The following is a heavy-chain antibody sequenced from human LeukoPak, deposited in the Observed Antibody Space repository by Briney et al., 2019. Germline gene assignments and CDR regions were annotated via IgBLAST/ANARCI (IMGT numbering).Heavy chain of an antibody. CDR1: GGSFRGYY. CDR2: INHSGST. Sequence: SETLSLTCAVDGGSFRGYYWSWIRQPPGKGLEWIGEINHSGSTNYNPSLKSRVTISVGTSKNQFSLKLSSVTAADTAVYYCARGRIWFGELGRYYYMDVWGKGTTVTVSS. CDR3: ARGRIWFGELGRYYYMDV. D-gene: IGHD3-10*01. V-gene: IGHV4-34*01. J-gene: IGHJ6*03.